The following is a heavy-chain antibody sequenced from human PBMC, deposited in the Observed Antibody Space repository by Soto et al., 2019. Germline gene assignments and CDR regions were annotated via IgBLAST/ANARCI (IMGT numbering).Heavy chain of an antibody. CDR2: IWYDGSNK. CDR1: GFTFSSYG. CDR3: ARDKKGIWAFPNSPVGY. D-gene: IGHD3-16*01. J-gene: IGHJ4*02. Sequence: QVQLVESGGGVVQPGRSLRLSCAASGFTFSSYGMHWVRQAPGKGLEWGAVIWYDGSNKYYADSVKGRFTISRDNSKNTLYLQMNSLRAEDTAVYYCARDKKGIWAFPNSPVGYWGQGTLVTVSS. V-gene: IGHV3-33*01.